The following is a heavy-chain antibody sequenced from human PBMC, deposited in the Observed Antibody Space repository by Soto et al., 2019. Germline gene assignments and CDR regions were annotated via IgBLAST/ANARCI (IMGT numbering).Heavy chain of an antibody. CDR3: ARDKIAAAGTLSYGMDV. CDR2: ITPGGTPT. Sequence: ASVKGSCKAVGYTFTRHYIHWVRQAPGQGPEWMGGITPGGTPTTFAQKFQGRVTITADESTSTAYMELSSLRSEDTAVYYCARDKIAAAGTLSYGMDVWGQGTTVTVSS. CDR1: GYTFTRHY. J-gene: IGHJ6*02. V-gene: IGHV1-46*01. D-gene: IGHD6-13*01.